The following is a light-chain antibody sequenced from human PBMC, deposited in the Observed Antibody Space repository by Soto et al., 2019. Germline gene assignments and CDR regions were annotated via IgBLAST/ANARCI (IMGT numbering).Light chain of an antibody. CDR3: QQSYSTPRT. J-gene: IGKJ1*01. CDR1: QTISSN. CDR2: AAS. Sequence: DIQMTQSPSSLSASVGDRVTITCRASQTISSNLNWYQQKPGKAPKLLIYAASSLQSGVPSRFSGSGSGTDFTLTISRLQPEDFATYYCQQSYSTPRTFGQGTKVETK. V-gene: IGKV1-39*01.